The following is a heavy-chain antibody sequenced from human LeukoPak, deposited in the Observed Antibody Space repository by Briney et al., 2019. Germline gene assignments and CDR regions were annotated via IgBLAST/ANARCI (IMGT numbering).Heavy chain of an antibody. V-gene: IGHV1-18*01. CDR1: GYTFTSYG. D-gene: IGHD3-22*01. Sequence: GASVKVSCKASGYTFTSYGISWVRQAPGQGLEWMGWISAYNGNTNYAQKLQGRVTMTTDTSTSTAYMELRSLRSEDTAVYYCARGPLRSGYYYVGDYWGQGTLVTVSS. CDR3: ARGPLRSGYYYVGDY. J-gene: IGHJ4*02. CDR2: ISAYNGNT.